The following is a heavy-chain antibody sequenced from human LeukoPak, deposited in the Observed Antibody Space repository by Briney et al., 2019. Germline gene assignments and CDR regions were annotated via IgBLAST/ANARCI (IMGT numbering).Heavy chain of an antibody. CDR3: VRQGTNSGYYLLDY. D-gene: IGHD3-22*01. CDR1: GAALSEYY. CDR2: VAHKGPTVYSPTLNR. J-gene: IGHJ4*02. Sequence: PSETLSLTCAVYGAALSEYYWSWIRQSPGKGLEWIGEVAHKGPTVYSPTLNRKYNPSFKSRVTMSVDPSMNQFSLKLTSVTVADTATYYCVRQGTNSGYYLLDYWGQGHLVIVSS. V-gene: IGHV4-34*01.